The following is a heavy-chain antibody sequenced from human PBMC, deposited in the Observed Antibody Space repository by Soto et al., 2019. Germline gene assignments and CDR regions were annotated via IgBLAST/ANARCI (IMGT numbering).Heavy chain of an antibody. Sequence: GGSLRLSCAASGFAFSSHPMSWVRQAPERGLEWVSGISDGGDLTYNADSVKGRFTISRDNSKNILFLQMNSLRAEGTALYYCARRAFGSSRSFDLWGQGTMVTVSS. CDR1: GFAFSSHP. V-gene: IGHV3-23*01. D-gene: IGHD6-6*01. J-gene: IGHJ3*01. CDR3: ARRAFGSSRSFDL. CDR2: ISDGGDLT.